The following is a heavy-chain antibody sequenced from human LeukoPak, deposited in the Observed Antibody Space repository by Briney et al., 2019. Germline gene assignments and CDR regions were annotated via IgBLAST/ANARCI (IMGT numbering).Heavy chain of an antibody. CDR1: GFTFSSYV. J-gene: IGHJ4*02. D-gene: IGHD3-22*01. Sequence: PGRSLRLSGAASGFTFSSYVMHWVRQAPGKGLEWVAVISYDGSNKYYADSVKGRFTISRDNSKNTLYLQMNSLRAEDTAVYYCAKDYYDSSGYLDYWGQGTLVTVSS. CDR2: ISYDGSNK. V-gene: IGHV3-30*18. CDR3: AKDYYDSSGYLDY.